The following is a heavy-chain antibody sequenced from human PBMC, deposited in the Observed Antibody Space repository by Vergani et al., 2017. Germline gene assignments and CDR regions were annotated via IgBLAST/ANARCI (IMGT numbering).Heavy chain of an antibody. D-gene: IGHD2-15*01. CDR3: ARDRCSGGSCLFDY. CDR1: GGSISGYY. Sequence: QVQLQESGPGLVKPSETLSLTCTVSGGSISGYYWSWIRQPAGKGLEWIGRFYTSGSTNYNPSLKSRVTMSVDTSKNQFSLKLSSVTAADTAVYYCARDRCSGGSCLFDYWGQGTLVTVSS. J-gene: IGHJ4*02. CDR2: FYTSGST. V-gene: IGHV4-4*07.